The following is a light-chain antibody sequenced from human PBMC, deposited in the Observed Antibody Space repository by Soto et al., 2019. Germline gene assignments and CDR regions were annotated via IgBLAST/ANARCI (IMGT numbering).Light chain of an antibody. Sequence: EIVMTRSPATLSVSPGEGATLSCKASQTVYNNLAWYQQRPGQPPRLLIYDASTRATGISARFSGSGYGTEFTLTISSLQSEDFAVYFCQQCRNWPLTFGGGTKVEIK. V-gene: IGKV3-15*01. CDR3: QQCRNWPLT. J-gene: IGKJ4*01. CDR1: QTVYNN. CDR2: DAS.